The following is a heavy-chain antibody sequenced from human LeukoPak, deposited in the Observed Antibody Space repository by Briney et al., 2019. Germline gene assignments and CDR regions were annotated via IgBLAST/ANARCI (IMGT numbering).Heavy chain of an antibody. V-gene: IGHV4-59*01. J-gene: IGHJ5*02. CDR3: AREETMVRGLSWFDP. D-gene: IGHD3-10*01. CDR1: GGSISTYY. Sequence: SETLSLTCTVSGGSISTYYWSWIRQPPGKGLEWIGYIYYSGSTNYNPSLKSRVTISVDTSKNQFSLKLRSVTAADTAVYYCAREETMVRGLSWFDPWGQGTLVTVSS. CDR2: IYYSGST.